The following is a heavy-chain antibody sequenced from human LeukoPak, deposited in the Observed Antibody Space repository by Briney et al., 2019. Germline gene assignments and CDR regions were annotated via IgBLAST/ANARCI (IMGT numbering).Heavy chain of an antibody. Sequence: VASVKVSCKASGYTFTSYGISWVRQAPGQRLEWMGWINAGNGNTKYSQKFQGRVTITRDTSASTAYMELSSLRSEDTAVYYCARVGTIFGVTSRYWFDPWGQGTLVTVSS. CDR1: GYTFTSYG. V-gene: IGHV1-3*01. CDR2: INAGNGNT. D-gene: IGHD3-3*01. CDR3: ARVGTIFGVTSRYWFDP. J-gene: IGHJ5*02.